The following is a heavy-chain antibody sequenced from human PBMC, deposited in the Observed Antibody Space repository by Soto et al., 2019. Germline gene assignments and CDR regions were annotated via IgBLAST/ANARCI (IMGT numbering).Heavy chain of an antibody. CDR3: ASLVRGYGVDY. Sequence: PSETLSLTCTVSGGSIISDDYYWSWIRQHPGKDLQWIGYIHNSGSTSYNPSLKSRVSISVDTSKNRFLLRLTSVTAADTAVYYCASLVRGYGVDYWGQGTIVAVSS. D-gene: IGHD3-10*01. J-gene: IGHJ4*02. CDR1: GGSIISDDYY. CDR2: IHNSGST. V-gene: IGHV4-31*03.